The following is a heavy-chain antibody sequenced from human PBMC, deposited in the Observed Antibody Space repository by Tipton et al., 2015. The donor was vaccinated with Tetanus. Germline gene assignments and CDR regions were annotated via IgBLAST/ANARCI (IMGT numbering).Heavy chain of an antibody. CDR1: GDSVSGYY. D-gene: IGHD2-8*01. CDR3: ARRLIQNWFDP. CDR2: VYYTGNT. V-gene: IGHV4-59*02. Sequence: TLSLTCTVSGDSVSGYYWSWIRQPPGKGLEWVGYVYYTGNTYYNPSLKSRVTISVDSSKNQFSLILTSLTAADTAAYYCARRLIQNWFDPWGQGTLVTVSS. J-gene: IGHJ5*02.